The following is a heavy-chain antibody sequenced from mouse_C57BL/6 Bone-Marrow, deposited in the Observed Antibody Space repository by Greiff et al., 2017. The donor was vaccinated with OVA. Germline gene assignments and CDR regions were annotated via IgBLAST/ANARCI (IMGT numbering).Heavy chain of an antibody. V-gene: IGHV1-81*01. CDR1: GYTFTSYG. CDR2: IYPRSGNT. Sequence: QVHVKQSGAELARPGASVKLSCKASGYTFTSYGISWVKQRTGQGLEWIGEIYPRSGNTYYNEKFKGKATLTADKSSSTAYMELRSLTSEDSAVYFWATPSPYYGSSYVGFAYWGQGTLVTGSA. CDR3: ATPSPYYGSSYVGFAY. J-gene: IGHJ3*01. D-gene: IGHD1-1*01.